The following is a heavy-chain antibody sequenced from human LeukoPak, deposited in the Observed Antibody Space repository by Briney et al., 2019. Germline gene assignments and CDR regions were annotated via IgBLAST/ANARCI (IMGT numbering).Heavy chain of an antibody. CDR3: ARDQKIGSGSYYNDGDDAFDI. J-gene: IGHJ3*02. CDR2: ISSSSSYI. Sequence: PGGSLRLSCAASGFTFSNYNIIWIRQAPGKGLEWVSSISSSSSYIYYADSVKGRFTISRDNAKNSLYLQMNSLRAEDTAVYYCARDQKIGSGSYYNDGDDAFDIWGQGTMVTVSS. V-gene: IGHV3-21*01. CDR1: GFTFSNYN. D-gene: IGHD3-10*01.